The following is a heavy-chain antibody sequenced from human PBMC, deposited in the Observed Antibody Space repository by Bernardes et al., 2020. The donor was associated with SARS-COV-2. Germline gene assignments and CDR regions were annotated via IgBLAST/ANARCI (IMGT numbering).Heavy chain of an antibody. Sequence: GGSLRLSRVASGFTFSTYNMHWVRQAPGKGLEWVAYISDSSQNIYYANSVKGRFTVSRDNGKNSLYLEMNSLSVEDTAVYYCARDWVRFGEPAVDYWGQGTLVSVSS. CDR3: ARDWVRFGEPAVDY. J-gene: IGHJ4*02. D-gene: IGHD3-10*01. V-gene: IGHV3-48*01. CDR1: GFTFSTYN. CDR2: ISDSSQNI.